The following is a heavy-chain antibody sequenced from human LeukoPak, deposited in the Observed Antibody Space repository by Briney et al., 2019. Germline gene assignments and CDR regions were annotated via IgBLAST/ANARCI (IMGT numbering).Heavy chain of an antibody. D-gene: IGHD4-23*01. V-gene: IGHV4-59*12. CDR1: GGSLSSYY. CDR3: ARGSITVVPAFDI. CDR2: VYYTGST. Sequence: SETLSLMCTLSGGSLSSYYWRWIRQPAGKGLEWIACVYYTGSTNYSPSLKSRGTMSVDTSKNQFALRLTSVTAADTAVYYCARGSITVVPAFDIWGQGTVVTVSS. J-gene: IGHJ3*02.